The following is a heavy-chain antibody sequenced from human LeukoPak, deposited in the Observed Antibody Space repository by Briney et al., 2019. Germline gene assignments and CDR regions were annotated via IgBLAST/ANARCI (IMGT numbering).Heavy chain of an antibody. J-gene: IGHJ3*02. CDR2: ISSNGGST. CDR1: GFTFSGYA. V-gene: IGHV3-64*01. CDR3: ARAPDDSSGYYDPRAFDI. D-gene: IGHD3-22*01. Sequence: PGGSLRLSCAASGFTFSGYAMHWVRQAPGKGLEYVSAISSNGGSTYYANSVKGRFTISRDNSKNTLYLQMGSLRAEDMAVYYCARAPDDSSGYYDPRAFDIWGQGTMVTVSS.